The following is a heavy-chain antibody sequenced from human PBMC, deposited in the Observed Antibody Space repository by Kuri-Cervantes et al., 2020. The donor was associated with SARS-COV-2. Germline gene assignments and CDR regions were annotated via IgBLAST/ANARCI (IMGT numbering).Heavy chain of an antibody. CDR1: DVSFSGYY. CDR2: IKHTGST. Sequence: GSLRLSCAVYDVSFSGYYWNCLRQPPGKGLEWIGQIKHTGSTNYNPSLKSRVTISADPSKNQFSLKLNSVTAADTAIYYCARANIVVVPAALGAIIYYYYYMDVWGKGTTVTVSS. CDR3: ARANIVVVPAALGAIIYYYYYMDV. J-gene: IGHJ6*03. D-gene: IGHD2-2*01. V-gene: IGHV4-34*01.